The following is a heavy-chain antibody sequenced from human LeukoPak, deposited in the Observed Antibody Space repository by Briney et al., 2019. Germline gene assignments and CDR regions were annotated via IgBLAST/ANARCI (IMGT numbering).Heavy chain of an antibody. D-gene: IGHD6-13*01. V-gene: IGHV1-69*13. CDR3: ARGGPGYLSHFDY. CDR2: IIAMFTTA. CDR1: GVTFGTYA. J-gene: IGHJ4*02. Sequence: SVKVSCKAPGVTFGTYAISWVRQAPGHGLEWMGEIIAMFTTANYAQKFQGRVTITADESTSTAYMELSSLRSEDTAVCYCARGGPGYLSHFDYWGQGTLVTVSS.